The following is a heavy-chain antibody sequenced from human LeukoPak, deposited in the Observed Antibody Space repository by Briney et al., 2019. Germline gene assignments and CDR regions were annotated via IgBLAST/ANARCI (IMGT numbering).Heavy chain of an antibody. CDR3: AKERDTAMVTIDY. V-gene: IGHV3-30*02. J-gene: IGHJ4*02. CDR2: IRYDGSNK. D-gene: IGHD5-18*01. CDR1: GFTFSSYG. Sequence: PGGSLRLSCAASGFTFSSYGMHWVRQAPGNGLKWVAFIRYDGSNKYYADSVKGRFTISRYNSKNTLYLQMNSLRAEDTAVYYCAKERDTAMVTIDYWGQGTLVTVSS.